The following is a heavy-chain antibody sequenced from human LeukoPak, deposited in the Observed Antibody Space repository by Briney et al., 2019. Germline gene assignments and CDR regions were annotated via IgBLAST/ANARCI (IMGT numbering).Heavy chain of an antibody. CDR3: ASRIPLMVYAYFDY. V-gene: IGHV4-34*01. Sequence: SETLSLTCAVYGGSFSGYYWSWIRQPPGKGLEWIGEINHSGSTNYNPSLKSRVTISVDTSKNQFSLKLSSVTAADTAVYYCASRIPLMVYAYFDYWGKGPWSPSPQ. J-gene: IGHJ4*03. CDR2: INHSGST. D-gene: IGHD2-8*01. CDR1: GGSFSGYY.